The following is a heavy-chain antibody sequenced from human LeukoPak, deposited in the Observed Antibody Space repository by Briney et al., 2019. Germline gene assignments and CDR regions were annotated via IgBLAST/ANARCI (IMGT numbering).Heavy chain of an antibody. CDR1: GFTFSSYA. CDR3: XXXLXRLHRSAAGIKGYFDY. CDR2: ISGSGGST. V-gene: IGHV3-23*01. Sequence: GGSLRLSCAASGFTFSSYAMSWVRQAPGKGLEWVSAISGSGGSTYYADSMKGRFTISRDNSKNTLYLQMNRLRAEDTAVYYCXXXLXRLHRSAAGIKGYFDYWGQGTLVTVSS. J-gene: IGHJ4*02. D-gene: IGHD6-13*01.